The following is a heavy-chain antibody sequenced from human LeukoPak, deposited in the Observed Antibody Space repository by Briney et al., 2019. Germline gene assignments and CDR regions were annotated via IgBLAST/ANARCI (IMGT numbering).Heavy chain of an antibody. D-gene: IGHD4-17*01. J-gene: IGHJ4*02. Sequence: GGSLRLSCAASGFTFSSYAMSWVRQAPGKGLEWVSAISGSGGSTYYADSVKGRFTISRDNSKNTLYLQMNSLRAEDTAVYYXXXXXXXGXYGEVIVFDYWGQGTLVTVSS. V-gene: IGHV3-23*01. CDR3: XXXXXXGXYGEVIVFDY. CDR1: GFTFSSYA. CDR2: ISGSGGST.